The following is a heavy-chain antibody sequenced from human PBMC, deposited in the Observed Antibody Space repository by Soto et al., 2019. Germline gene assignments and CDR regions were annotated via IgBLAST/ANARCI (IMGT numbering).Heavy chain of an antibody. J-gene: IGHJ4*02. V-gene: IGHV2-5*02. Sequence: QITLKESGPTLVKPTQNLTLTCTFSGFSLSTSGVGVGWILQPPGKALEWLALIYWDDDNRYSSSLNSRLTIPKDTSKNQVVLTMTNMDPVDTATYYCAHSRPPRLLDYWGQGTLVTVSS. D-gene: IGHD6-6*01. CDR2: IYWDDDN. CDR3: AHSRPPRLLDY. CDR1: GFSLSTSGVG.